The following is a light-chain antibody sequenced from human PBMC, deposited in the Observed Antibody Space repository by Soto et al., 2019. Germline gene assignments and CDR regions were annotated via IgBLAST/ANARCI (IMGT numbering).Light chain of an antibody. CDR1: QTVRNNY. CDR3: QNFSSYPLT. CDR2: DAS. J-gene: IGKJ4*01. Sequence: EFALTQSPGTLSLSPGERATLSCRASQTVRNNYLAWYQQKPGQAPRLMIYDASSRATGIPDRFSGGGSGTDFTLTTSRLEPEDFAVYYSQNFSSYPLTSGGGTKV. V-gene: IGKV3-20*01.